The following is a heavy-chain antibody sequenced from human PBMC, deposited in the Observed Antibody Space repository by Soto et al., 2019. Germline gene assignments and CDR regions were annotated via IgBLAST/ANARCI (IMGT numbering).Heavy chain of an antibody. Sequence: GGSLRLSCAASGFTFSNYDMHWVRQATGKGLEWVSAIGTAGDTYYPGSVKGRFTISRENARNSLYLQMNSLRAEDTAVYYCARWGSVAARPRYHYYGMDVWGQGTTVTVSS. D-gene: IGHD6-6*01. CDR2: IGTAGDT. CDR1: GFTFSNYD. V-gene: IGHV3-13*01. J-gene: IGHJ6*02. CDR3: ARWGSVAARPRYHYYGMDV.